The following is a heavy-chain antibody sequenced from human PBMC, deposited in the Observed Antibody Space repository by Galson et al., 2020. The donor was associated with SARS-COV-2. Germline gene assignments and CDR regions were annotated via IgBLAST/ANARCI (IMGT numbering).Heavy chain of an antibody. CDR1: GFTFSDYY. CDR2: ISSSGSTI. CDR3: ARDSRVAVAGEGLGHYYGMDV. V-gene: IGHV3-11*04. J-gene: IGHJ6*02. D-gene: IGHD6-19*01. Sequence: GESLKISCAASGFTFSDYYMSWIRQAPGKGLEWVSYISSSGSTIYYADSVKGRFTISRDNAKNSLYLQMNSLRAEDTAVYYCARDSRVAVAGEGLGHYYGMDVWGQGTTVTVSS.